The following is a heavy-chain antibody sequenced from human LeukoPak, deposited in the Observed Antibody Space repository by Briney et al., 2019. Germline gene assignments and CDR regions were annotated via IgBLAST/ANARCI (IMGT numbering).Heavy chain of an antibody. CDR2: IYHSGST. J-gene: IGHJ4*02. D-gene: IGHD6-19*01. V-gene: IGHV4-38-2*02. CDR1: GYSISSGYY. CDR3: ARVREQWLVIFDY. Sequence: SETLSLTCTVSGYSISSGYYWGWIRQPPGKGLEWIGSIYHSGSTYHNPSLKSRVTISVDTSKNQFSLKLSSVTAADTAVYYCARVREQWLVIFDYWGQGTLVTVSS.